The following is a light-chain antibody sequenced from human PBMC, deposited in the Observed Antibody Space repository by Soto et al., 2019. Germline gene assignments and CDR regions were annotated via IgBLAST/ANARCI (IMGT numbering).Light chain of an antibody. J-gene: IGKJ2*01. CDR2: GAS. Sequence: EIVLPQSPGTLSFSPWERVTLSCRASQSVSSGYLAWYQQRPGQAPRLLIFGASTRATGIPDRFSGSGSGTDFTLTISRLEPEDFALYYCQLYISSPPGYTFGQGTKLEIK. CDR3: QLYISSPPGYT. CDR1: QSVSSGY. V-gene: IGKV3-20*01.